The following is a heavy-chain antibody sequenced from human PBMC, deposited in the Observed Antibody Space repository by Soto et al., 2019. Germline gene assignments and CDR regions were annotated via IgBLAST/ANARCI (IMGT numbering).Heavy chain of an antibody. CDR1: GFTFSSYW. CDR2: IKQDGSEK. V-gene: IGHV3-7*05. Sequence: GGSLRLSCAASGFTFSSYWMSWVRQAPGKGLEWVANIKQDGSEKYYVDSVKGRFTISRDNAKNSLYLQMNSLRAEDTAVYYCARDQKVRGVIPQPDTYYYYGMDVWGQGTTVTVSS. D-gene: IGHD3-10*01. CDR3: ARDQKVRGVIPQPDTYYYYGMDV. J-gene: IGHJ6*02.